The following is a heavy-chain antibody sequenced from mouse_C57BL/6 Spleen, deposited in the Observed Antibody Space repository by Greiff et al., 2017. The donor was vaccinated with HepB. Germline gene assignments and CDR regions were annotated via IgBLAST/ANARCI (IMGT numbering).Heavy chain of an antibody. Sequence: EVKLVESGPVLVKPGASVKMSCKASGYTFTDYYMNWVKQSHGKSLEWIGVINPYNGGTSYNQKFKGKATLTVDKSSSTAYMELNSLTSEDSAVYYCARCYYGSSPWFAYWGQGTLVTVSA. D-gene: IGHD1-1*01. J-gene: IGHJ3*01. V-gene: IGHV1-19*01. CDR3: ARCYYGSSPWFAY. CDR1: GYTFTDYY. CDR2: INPYNGGT.